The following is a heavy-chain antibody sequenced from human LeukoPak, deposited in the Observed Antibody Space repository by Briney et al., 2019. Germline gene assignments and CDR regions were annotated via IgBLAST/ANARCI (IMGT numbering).Heavy chain of an antibody. J-gene: IGHJ5*02. CDR3: ARDRGDTFDP. CDR1: GFTFSTYW. D-gene: IGHD4-17*01. V-gene: IGHV3-7*03. CDR2: INEDGSEK. Sequence: GGSLRLSCAASGFTFSTYWMSWVRQAPGKGLEWVANINEDGSEKYYMDSVKCRFTISRDNAKNLLYLQMNSLRAEDTAVYSCARDRGDTFDPWGQGTLVTVSS.